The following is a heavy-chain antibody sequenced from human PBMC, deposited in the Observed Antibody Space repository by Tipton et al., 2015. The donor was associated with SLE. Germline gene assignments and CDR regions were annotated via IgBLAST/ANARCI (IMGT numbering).Heavy chain of an antibody. D-gene: IGHD3-9*01. CDR2: ISSSGSNT. CDR1: GFSFSYSY. Sequence: SLRLSCADSGFSFSYSYMSWIRQAPGKGLEWVSDISSSGSNTFYAESEEGRFTISRDNPKNSVYLQMNSLRGDDTAVYFCARRRAAGSYDLWGQGTLVTVSS. CDR3: ARRRAAGSYDL. J-gene: IGHJ3*01. V-gene: IGHV3-11*04.